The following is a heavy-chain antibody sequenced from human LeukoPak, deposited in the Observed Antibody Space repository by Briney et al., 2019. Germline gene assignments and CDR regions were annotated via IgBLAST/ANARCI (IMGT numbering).Heavy chain of an antibody. Sequence: GGSLRLSCVGSGFTFSSYGMHWVRQAPGKGLEWVAVISYDGTNKYYADSVKGRFTISRDKSKNTLYLQVNSLRAEDTAVYYFAKAYSVDSSCYLDYWGQGTLVTVSS. CDR2: ISYDGTNK. J-gene: IGHJ4*02. CDR1: GFTFSSYG. CDR3: AKAYSVDSSCYLDY. V-gene: IGHV3-30*18. D-gene: IGHD3-22*01.